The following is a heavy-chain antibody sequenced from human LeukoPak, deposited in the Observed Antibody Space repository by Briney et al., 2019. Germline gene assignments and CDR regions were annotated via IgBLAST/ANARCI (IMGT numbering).Heavy chain of an antibody. Sequence: QPGGSLRLSCAASGFTFSSYEMNWVRQAPGKGLEWVSAISGSGFSTYYADSVKGRFTISRDNSKNTLYLQVNSLRAEDTAVYYCAKDRDYGGNSGGYFDLWGRGTLVTVSS. CDR2: ISGSGFST. J-gene: IGHJ2*01. CDR1: GFTFSSYE. V-gene: IGHV3-23*01. CDR3: AKDRDYGGNSGGYFDL. D-gene: IGHD4-23*01.